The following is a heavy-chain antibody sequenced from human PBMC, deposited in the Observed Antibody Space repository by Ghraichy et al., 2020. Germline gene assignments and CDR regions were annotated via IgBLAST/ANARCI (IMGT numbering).Heavy chain of an antibody. CDR3: ARVRHEGGWYSAYFDY. CDR2: IYYSGST. V-gene: IGHV4-30-4*01. D-gene: IGHD6-19*01. J-gene: IGHJ4*02. CDR1: GGSISSGDYY. Sequence: SETLSLTCTVSGGSISSGDYYWSWIRQPPGKGLEWIGYIYYSGSTYYNPSLKSRVTISVDTSKNQFSLKLSSVTAADTAVYYCARVRHEGGWYSAYFDYWGQGTLVTVSS.